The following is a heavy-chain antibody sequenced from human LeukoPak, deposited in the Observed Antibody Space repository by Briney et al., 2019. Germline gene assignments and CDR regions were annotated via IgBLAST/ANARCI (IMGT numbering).Heavy chain of an antibody. V-gene: IGHV3-30*18. CDR3: AKSIEGDSWFMHH. Sequence: PGGSLRLSCTASGFTFNTHGIHWVRQAPGKGLEWVAVLTPNGNNKYYADSMKGRFTISRDNSRNTAYLEVNSLRVEDTAVYYCAKSIEGDSWFMHHWGQGVLVTVSS. D-gene: IGHD6-13*01. J-gene: IGHJ5*02. CDR1: GFTFNTHG. CDR2: LTPNGNNK.